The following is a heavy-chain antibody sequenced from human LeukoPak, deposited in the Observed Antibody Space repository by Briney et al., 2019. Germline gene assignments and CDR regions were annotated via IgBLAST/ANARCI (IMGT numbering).Heavy chain of an antibody. CDR1: GFTFSSYS. CDR3: ARGRHYDYVWGSYRSGYFDY. Sequence: GGSLRLSCAASGFTFSSYSMNWVRQAPGKGLEWVSSISSSSSYIYYADSVKGRFTISRDNAKNSLYLQMNSLRAEDTAVYYCARGRHYDYVWGSYRSGYFDYWGQGTLVTVSS. J-gene: IGHJ4*02. CDR2: ISSSSSYI. D-gene: IGHD3-16*02. V-gene: IGHV3-21*01.